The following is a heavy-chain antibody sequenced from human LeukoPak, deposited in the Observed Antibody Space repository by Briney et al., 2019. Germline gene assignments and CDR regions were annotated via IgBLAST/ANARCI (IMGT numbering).Heavy chain of an antibody. V-gene: IGHV4-38-2*02. CDR2: IYHGGST. D-gene: IGHD3-9*01. J-gene: IGHJ4*02. CDR3: ARDHPSYDILTGYYAGFFDY. CDR1: GYSISSGYY. Sequence: PSETLSLTCAVSGYSISSGYYWGWIRQPPGKGLEWIGSIYHGGSTYYNPSLKSRVTISVDTSKNQFSLKLSSVTAADTAVYYCARDHPSYDILTGYYAGFFDYWGQGTLVTVSS.